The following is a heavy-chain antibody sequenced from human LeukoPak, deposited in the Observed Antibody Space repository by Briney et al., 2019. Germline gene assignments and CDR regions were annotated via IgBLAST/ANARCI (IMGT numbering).Heavy chain of an antibody. D-gene: IGHD5-12*01. J-gene: IGHJ4*02. CDR3: ARRWASRYDSGC. CDR1: GFTFSSYS. V-gene: IGHV3-21*01. Sequence: GGSLRLSCAASGFTFSSYSMNWVRQAPGKGLEWVSSISSSSSYIYYADSVKGRFTISRDNAKNSLYLQMNSLRAEDTAVYYCARRWASRYDSGCWGQGTLVTVSS. CDR2: ISSSSSYI.